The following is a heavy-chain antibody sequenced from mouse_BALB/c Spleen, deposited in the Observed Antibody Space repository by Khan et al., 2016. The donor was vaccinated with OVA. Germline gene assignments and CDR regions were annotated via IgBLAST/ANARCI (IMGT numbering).Heavy chain of an antibody. J-gene: IGHJ2*01. CDR1: GYSITSDYA. Sequence: EVQLFESGPGLVKPSQSLSLTCTVTGYSITSDYAWNWIRQFPGNKLEWMGFISYSGNTNYNPSLKSRISITRDTSKNQFFLQLNSVTTEDTATYYCARVYGGDFDYWGQGTTLTVSS. D-gene: IGHD1-1*01. CDR2: ISYSGNT. CDR3: ARVYGGDFDY. V-gene: IGHV3-2*02.